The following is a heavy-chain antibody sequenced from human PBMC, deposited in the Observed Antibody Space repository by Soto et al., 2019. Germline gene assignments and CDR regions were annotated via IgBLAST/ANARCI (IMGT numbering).Heavy chain of an antibody. V-gene: IGHV4-39*01. Sequence: TSETLSLTCTVSGGSISSSSYYWGWIRQPPGKGLEWIGSIYYSGSTYYNPSLKSRVTISVDTSKNQFSLKLSSVTAADTAVYYCARHVGSSWYYFFDYWGQGTLVTVSS. J-gene: IGHJ4*02. D-gene: IGHD6-13*01. CDR3: ARHVGSSWYYFFDY. CDR2: IYYSGST. CDR1: GGSISSSSYY.